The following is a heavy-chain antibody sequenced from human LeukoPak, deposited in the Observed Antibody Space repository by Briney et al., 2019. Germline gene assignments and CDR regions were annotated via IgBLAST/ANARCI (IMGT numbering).Heavy chain of an antibody. CDR1: GFTVRSNY. V-gene: IGHV3-66*02. Sequence: GGSLRLSCAASGFTVRSNYMSWVRQAPGKGLEWGSVIYSGGSTYYADSVKGRFIISRDKSKNALYLQMNSLRAEDTAVYYCAILTLGELSSYDYWGQGTLVTVSS. CDR2: IYSGGST. CDR3: AILTLGELSSYDY. D-gene: IGHD3-16*02. J-gene: IGHJ4*02.